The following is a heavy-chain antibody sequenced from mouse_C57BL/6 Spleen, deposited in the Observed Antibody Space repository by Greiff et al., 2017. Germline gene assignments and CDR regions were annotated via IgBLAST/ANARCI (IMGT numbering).Heavy chain of an antibody. CDR3: ARSGRDYYGSSPRWYIDV. D-gene: IGHD1-1*01. J-gene: IGHJ1*03. Sequence: SGPELVKPGASVKISCKASGYTFTDYYMNWVKQSHGRSLEWIGDINPNNGGTSYNQKFKGKATLTVDKSSSPAYMALRSLTSEDSAVYYCARSGRDYYGSSPRWYIDVWGTGTTVTVSS. CDR1: GYTFTDYY. V-gene: IGHV1-26*01. CDR2: INPNNGGT.